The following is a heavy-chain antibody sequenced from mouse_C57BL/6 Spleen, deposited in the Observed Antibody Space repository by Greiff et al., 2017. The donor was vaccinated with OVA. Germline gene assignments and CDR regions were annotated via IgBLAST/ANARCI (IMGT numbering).Heavy chain of an antibody. Sequence: QVQLQQPGAELVKPGASVKMSCKASGYTFTSYWITWVKQRPGQGLEWIGDIYPGSGSTNYNEKFKSKATLTVDTSSSTAYMQLSSLTSEDSAVYNGARHYYSGSSYGYFDVWGTGTTVTVSS. CDR3: ARHYYSGSSYGYFDV. V-gene: IGHV1-55*01. J-gene: IGHJ1*03. CDR1: GYTFTSYW. CDR2: IYPGSGST. D-gene: IGHD1-1*01.